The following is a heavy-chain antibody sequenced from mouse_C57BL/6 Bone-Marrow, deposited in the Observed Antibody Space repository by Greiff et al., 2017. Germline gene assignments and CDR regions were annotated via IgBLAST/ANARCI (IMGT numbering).Heavy chain of an antibody. CDR2: ISSGGSYT. D-gene: IGHD1-1*01. CDR3: ARHYYYGSSPY. CDR1: GFTFSSYG. J-gene: IGHJ2*01. Sequence: EVQVVESGGDLVKPGGSLKLSCAASGFTFSSYGMSWVRQTPDKRLEWVATISSGGSYTYYPDSVKGRFTISRDNAKNTLYLQMSSLKSEDTAMYYCARHYYYGSSPYWGQGTTLTVSS. V-gene: IGHV5-6*01.